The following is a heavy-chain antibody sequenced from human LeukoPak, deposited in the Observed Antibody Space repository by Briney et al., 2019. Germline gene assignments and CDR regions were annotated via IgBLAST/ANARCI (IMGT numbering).Heavy chain of an antibody. Sequence: PSQTLSLTCTVSGGSISSRGYYWSWIRQPVGKGLEWIGHIYTSGSTNYNPSLKSRVTISVDTSKNQFSLKLSSVTAADTAVYYCARDRVVVTARQNYYMDVWGKGTTVTVSS. CDR1: GGSISSRGYY. V-gene: IGHV4-61*09. J-gene: IGHJ6*03. D-gene: IGHD2-15*01. CDR2: IYTSGST. CDR3: ARDRVVVTARQNYYMDV.